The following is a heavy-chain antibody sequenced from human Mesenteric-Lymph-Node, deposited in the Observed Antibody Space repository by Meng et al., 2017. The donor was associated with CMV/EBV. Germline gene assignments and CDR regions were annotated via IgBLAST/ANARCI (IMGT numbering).Heavy chain of an antibody. D-gene: IGHD2-2*01. Sequence: GESLKISCAASRFTFNNYWMHWVRQAPGKGLVWVSRINSDGSSTNYADSVKGRFTISRDNAKNTLYLEMNSLRAEDTAVYFCARAGSGRYCSSITCYNDDAFDIWGQGTMVTVSS. CDR3: ARAGSGRYCSSITCYNDDAFDI. CDR2: INSDGSST. V-gene: IGHV3-74*01. J-gene: IGHJ3*02. CDR1: RFTFNNYW.